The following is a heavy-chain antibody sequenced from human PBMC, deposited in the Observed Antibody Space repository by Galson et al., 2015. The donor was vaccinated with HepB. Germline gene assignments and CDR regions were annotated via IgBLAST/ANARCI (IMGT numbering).Heavy chain of an antibody. Sequence: SLRLSCAASGFTFSSYWMYWVRQAPGKGLVWVSRINPDGSSTIYADSVKGRFTISRDNAKNTLYLQVNSLRAEDTAVYYCARGKSGAGNALDYWGQGTLVTVSS. CDR2: INPDGSST. J-gene: IGHJ4*02. CDR1: GFTFSSYW. CDR3: ARGKSGAGNALDY. V-gene: IGHV3-74*01. D-gene: IGHD1-26*01.